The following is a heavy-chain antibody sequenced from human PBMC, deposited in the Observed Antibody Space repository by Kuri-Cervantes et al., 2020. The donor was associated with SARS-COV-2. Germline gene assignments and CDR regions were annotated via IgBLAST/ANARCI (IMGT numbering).Heavy chain of an antibody. J-gene: IGHJ4*02. CDR1: GDSIRNHV. CDR3: AIINWNRFDY. V-gene: IGHV4-4*08. D-gene: IGHD1-1*01. Sequence: GSLRLSCTVSGDSIRNHVWSWIRQSPGKGLEWIGYIYDSGSSHYNPSLKSRVTISVDTSKNQFSLKLSSVTAADTTVYYCAIINWNRFDYWGQGTLVTVSS. CDR2: IYDSGSS.